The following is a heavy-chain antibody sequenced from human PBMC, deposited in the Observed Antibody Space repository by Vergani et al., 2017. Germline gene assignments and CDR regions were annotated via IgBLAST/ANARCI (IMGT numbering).Heavy chain of an antibody. CDR1: GGSISSGDHC. Sequence: QVQLQESGPGVVKPSQTLSLTCAVSGGSISSGDHCWTWIRQRPGKGLEWIGYIFYSGTTYDNPSLRSRLTISVDTSQNQFSLKLRSVTAADTAVYYCARVDTQVPATSHFYYMDVFGKGTTVVVSS. V-gene: IGHV4-31*11. CDR2: IFYSGTT. D-gene: IGHD6-25*01. CDR3: ARVDTQVPATSHFYYMDV. J-gene: IGHJ6*03.